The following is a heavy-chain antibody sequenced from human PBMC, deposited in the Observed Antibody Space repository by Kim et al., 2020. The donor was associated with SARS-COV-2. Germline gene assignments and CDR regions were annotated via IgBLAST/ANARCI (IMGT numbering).Heavy chain of an antibody. Sequence: ASVKVSCKASGYTFTSYGISWVRQAPGQGLEGMGWISAYNGNTNYAQKLQGRVTMTTDTSTSTAYMELRSLRSDDTAVYYCARDGGADYYGSGSYLDYWGQGTLVTVSS. CDR2: ISAYNGNT. J-gene: IGHJ4*02. CDR1: GYTFTSYG. D-gene: IGHD3-10*01. CDR3: ARDGGADYYGSGSYLDY. V-gene: IGHV1-18*01.